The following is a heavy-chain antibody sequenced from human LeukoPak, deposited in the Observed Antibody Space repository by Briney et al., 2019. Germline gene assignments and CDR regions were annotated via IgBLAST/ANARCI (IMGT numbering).Heavy chain of an antibody. Sequence: GGSLRLSCAASGFTFSDHYMGWVRQAPGKGLEWVGRITNKATSYTTEYAASVKGRFTISRDDSKNSLYLQMDSLKTEDSAVYYCTRCEQRHYDIWGQGTLVTVSS. CDR3: TRCEQRHYDI. J-gene: IGHJ4*02. CDR1: GFTFSDHY. D-gene: IGHD3-9*01. CDR2: ITNKATSYTT. V-gene: IGHV3-72*01.